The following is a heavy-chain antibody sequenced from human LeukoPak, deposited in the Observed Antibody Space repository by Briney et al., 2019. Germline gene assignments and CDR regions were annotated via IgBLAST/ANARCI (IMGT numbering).Heavy chain of an antibody. CDR2: IILIFGTA. CDR1: GGTFSSYA. J-gene: IGHJ5*02. D-gene: IGHD6-13*01. Sequence: SVKVSCKASGGTFSSYAISWVRQAPGQGLEWMGRIILIFGTANYAQKFQGRVTITTDESTSTAYMELSRLRSDDTAVYYCASNPPYSSSWYFWFDPWGQGTLVTVSS. CDR3: ASNPPYSSSWYFWFDP. V-gene: IGHV1-69*05.